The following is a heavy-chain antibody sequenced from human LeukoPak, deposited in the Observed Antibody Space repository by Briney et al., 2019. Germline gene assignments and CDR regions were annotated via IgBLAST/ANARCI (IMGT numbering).Heavy chain of an antibody. Sequence: GGSLRLSCAASGFTLSSYSMNWVRQAPGKGLEWVSSISSSSSYIYYADSVKGRFTISRDNAKNSLYLQMNSLRAEDTAVYYCARDQKFQALDYWGQGTLVTVSS. CDR3: ARDQKFQALDY. J-gene: IGHJ4*02. CDR1: GFTLSSYS. CDR2: ISSSSSYI. V-gene: IGHV3-21*01.